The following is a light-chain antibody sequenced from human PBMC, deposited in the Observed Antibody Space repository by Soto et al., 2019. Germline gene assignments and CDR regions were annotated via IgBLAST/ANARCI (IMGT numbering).Light chain of an antibody. J-gene: IGLJ1*01. CDR1: SSNIGSNT. CDR2: SNN. Sequence: QSVLTQPPSASGTPGQRVTISCSGSSSNIGSNTVNWYQQLPGTAPKLLIYSNNQRPSGVPDRFYDSKSGTSASLAINGLQSEDEADYYCAAWDDSLNGYYVFGTGTKVTVL. CDR3: AAWDDSLNGYYV. V-gene: IGLV1-44*01.